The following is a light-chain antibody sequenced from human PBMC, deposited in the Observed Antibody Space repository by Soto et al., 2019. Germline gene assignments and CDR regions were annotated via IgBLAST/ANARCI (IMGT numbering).Light chain of an antibody. Sequence: DIQMTQSPSYLSASVGDKVTLTCRASQSISGYLNWYHQKPGKAPAMVIHTSSTLQSGVPSRYRGTRSGTEFTLTISSLQPEDFGTFFCQQSCTTPYTFGQGTKLDIK. V-gene: IGKV1-39*01. CDR1: QSISGY. CDR3: QQSCTTPYT. CDR2: TSS. J-gene: IGKJ2*01.